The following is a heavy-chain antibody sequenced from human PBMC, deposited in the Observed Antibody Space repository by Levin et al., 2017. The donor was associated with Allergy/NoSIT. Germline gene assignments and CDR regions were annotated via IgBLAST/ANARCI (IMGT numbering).Heavy chain of an antibody. CDR2: IWYDGSHK. V-gene: IGHV3-33*01. Sequence: GSLRLSCAASGFTFSSYAMHWVRQAPGKGLEWVSVIWYDGSHKYYADSVKGRFTISRDNSKNTLYLQMDSLRVEDTAVFYCARDRRSGSGWRDFDYWGQGTLVTVSS. CDR1: GFTFSSYA. D-gene: IGHD6-19*01. CDR3: ARDRRSGSGWRDFDY. J-gene: IGHJ4*02.